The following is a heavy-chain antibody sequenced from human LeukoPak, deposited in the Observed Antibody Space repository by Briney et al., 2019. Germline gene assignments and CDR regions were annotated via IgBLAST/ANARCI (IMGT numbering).Heavy chain of an antibody. CDR1: GSTFSSNY. Sequence: GGSLRLSCAASGSTFSSNYMSWVRQAPRKGLEWVSVIYSGGSTYYADSVKGRFTISRDNSKNTLYLQMNSLRAEDTAVYYCARDQDYGDQYYFDYWGQGTLVTVSS. D-gene: IGHD4-17*01. V-gene: IGHV3-66*01. CDR2: IYSGGST. CDR3: ARDQDYGDQYYFDY. J-gene: IGHJ4*02.